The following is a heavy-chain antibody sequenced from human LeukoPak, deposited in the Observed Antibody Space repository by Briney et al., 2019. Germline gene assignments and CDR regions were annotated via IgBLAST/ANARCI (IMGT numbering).Heavy chain of an antibody. CDR3: AKDRIAAADYYFDY. CDR2: IWYDGSNK. Sequence: GGSLRLSCAASGFTFSSYGMHWVRQAPGKGLEWVAVIWYDGSNKYYADSVKGRFTISRDNSKNTLYLQMNSLRAEDTAVYCCAKDRIAAADYYFDYWGQGTLVTVSS. D-gene: IGHD6-13*01. J-gene: IGHJ4*02. V-gene: IGHV3-33*06. CDR1: GFTFSSYG.